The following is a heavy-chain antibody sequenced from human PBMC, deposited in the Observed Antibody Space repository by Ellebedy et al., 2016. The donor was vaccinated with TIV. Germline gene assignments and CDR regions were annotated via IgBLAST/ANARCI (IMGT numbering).Heavy chain of an antibody. CDR3: AKGSFPFGDKSERIYSFQY. CDR2: GYT. V-gene: IGHV3-53*04. J-gene: IGHJ4*02. D-gene: IGHD3-10*01. Sequence: PGGSLRLSCTASGFIVSTNHMSWARQAPGKGLEWVGGYTNYADSVKGRFTISTHNSRNTLYLQMTNLRTEDTAVYYCAKGSFPFGDKSERIYSFQYWGQGTLVTVSS. CDR1: GFIVSTNH.